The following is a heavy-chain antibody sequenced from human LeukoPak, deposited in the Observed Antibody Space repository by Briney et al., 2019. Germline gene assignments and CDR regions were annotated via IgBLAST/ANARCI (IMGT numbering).Heavy chain of an antibody. CDR2: IHHSGST. J-gene: IGHJ1*01. CDR3: AGWVWTVSRVEYFEN. CDR1: GGSMSSYY. D-gene: IGHD3/OR15-3a*01. V-gene: IGHV4-59*01. Sequence: SETLSLNCTVSGGSMSSYYWSWVRQPPGKGLEWIWNIHHSGSTDYHPSLKSRVTMSIVTSKNLFSLNLSAVTAADTAVYYCAGWVWTVSRVEYFENWGQGTLVTVSS.